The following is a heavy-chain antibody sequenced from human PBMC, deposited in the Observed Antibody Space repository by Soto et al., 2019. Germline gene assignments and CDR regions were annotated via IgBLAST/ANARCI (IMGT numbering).Heavy chain of an antibody. CDR3: TRALGGSCYFVSDP. CDR1: GFTFSGYG. Sequence: QVQLVESGGGVVQPGRSLRLSCAASGFTFSGYGMQWVRQAPGKGLEWVAVIAHDGSDEYYADSVKGRFTISRDNSKNTVYLQMSSLSAEDRVIYYCTRALGGSCYFVSDPWGQGTLVTASS. D-gene: IGHD2-15*01. V-gene: IGHV3-30*03. J-gene: IGHJ5*02. CDR2: IAHDGSDE.